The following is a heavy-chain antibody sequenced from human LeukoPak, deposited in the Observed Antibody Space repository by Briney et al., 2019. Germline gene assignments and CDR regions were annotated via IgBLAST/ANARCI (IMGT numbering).Heavy chain of an antibody. V-gene: IGHV3-33*01. Sequence: GGSLRLSCSASGLSLTTHGMHWVRQAPGKGLEWVAVIWYDGSNKYYADSVKGRFTISRDNSKNTLYLQMNSLRAEDTAVYYCARDLSTYYCIDYWGQGNPVTVSS. J-gene: IGHJ4*02. CDR2: IWYDGSNK. CDR1: GLSLTTHG. D-gene: IGHD2-15*01. CDR3: ARDLSTYYCIDY.